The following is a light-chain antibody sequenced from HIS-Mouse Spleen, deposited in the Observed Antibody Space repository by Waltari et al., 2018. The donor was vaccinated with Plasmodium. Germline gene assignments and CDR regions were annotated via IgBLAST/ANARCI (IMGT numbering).Light chain of an antibody. CDR1: KLGDKY. CDR3: QAWDSSTLV. J-gene: IGLJ3*02. CDR2: QDS. Sequence: SYELTQPPSVSVSPGQTASITCSGDKLGDKYACWYQQKPGQSPVLVIYQDSKRPSGIPARFSGSNSVNTATLTISGTQAMDEADYYCQAWDSSTLVFGGVTKLTVL. V-gene: IGLV3-1*01.